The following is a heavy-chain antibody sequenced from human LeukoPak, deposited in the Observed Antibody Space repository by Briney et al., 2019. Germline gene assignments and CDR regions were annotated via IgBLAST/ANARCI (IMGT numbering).Heavy chain of an antibody. D-gene: IGHD2-15*01. CDR1: GGTFSSYA. Sequence: SVKVSCKASGGTFSSYAISWVRQAPGQGLEWMGRIIPIFGTANYAQKFQGRVTITADESTSTAYMELSSLRSEDTAVYYCARDHRRCSGGSCALGSYWGQGTLVTVSS. CDR3: ARDHRRCSGGSCALGSY. CDR2: IIPIFGTA. J-gene: IGHJ4*02. V-gene: IGHV1-69*13.